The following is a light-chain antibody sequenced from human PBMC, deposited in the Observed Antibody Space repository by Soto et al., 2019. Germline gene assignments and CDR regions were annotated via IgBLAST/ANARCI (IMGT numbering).Light chain of an antibody. CDR1: QSVFNNH. CDR2: GAS. J-gene: IGKJ1*01. CDR3: QQRGTGPQT. V-gene: IGKV3D-20*02. Sequence: EIVLTQSPGTLSLSPGERATLSCRASQSVFNNHIGWYQQKPGQAPRRLIYGASSRATGIPDRFSGSGSGTDFTLTISSLEPEDFAVYYCQQRGTGPQTFGQGTKVDIK.